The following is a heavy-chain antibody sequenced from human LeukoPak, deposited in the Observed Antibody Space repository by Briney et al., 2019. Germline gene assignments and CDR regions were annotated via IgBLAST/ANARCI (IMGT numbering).Heavy chain of an antibody. CDR1: GGSITNTNY. J-gene: IGHJ4*02. Sequence: SETLSLTCGVSGGSITNTNYWTWVRQPPGKGLEWIGEVNLQGSTSYNPSLMGRVAIAVDTSENHISLQLTSVTAADTAVYYCAREGGPYRPLDYSGQGTLVTVPS. V-gene: IGHV4-4*02. CDR2: VNLQGST. CDR3: AREGGPYRPLDY.